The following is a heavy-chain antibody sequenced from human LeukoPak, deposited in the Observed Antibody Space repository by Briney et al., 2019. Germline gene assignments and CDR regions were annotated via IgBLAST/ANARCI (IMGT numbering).Heavy chain of an antibody. V-gene: IGHV4-59*12. D-gene: IGHD2-8*02. CDR1: GGSISSYY. J-gene: IGHJ4*02. CDR2: IYYSGST. Sequence: SETLSLTCSVSGGSISSYYWSWIRQPPGKGLEWIGYIYYSGSTYYNPSLKSRVTISVDRSKNQFSLKLSSVTAADTAVYYCARAPGILAAYDYWGQGTLITVSS. CDR3: ARAPGILAAYDY.